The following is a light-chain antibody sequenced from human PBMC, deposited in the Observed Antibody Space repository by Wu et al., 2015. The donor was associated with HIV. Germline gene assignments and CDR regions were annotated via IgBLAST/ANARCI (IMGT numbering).Light chain of an antibody. V-gene: IGKV1-27*01. J-gene: IGKJ1*01. CDR1: QNIAYY. Sequence: DIQMTQSPSSLSASVGDRVTITCRANQNIAYYLAWYQQKPGKVPKLLIYAASTLQSGVPSRFSGSRSGTEFTLTISSLQPEDVATYYCQRYNTVPRTFGQGTKVEIK. CDR2: AAS. CDR3: QRYNTVPRT.